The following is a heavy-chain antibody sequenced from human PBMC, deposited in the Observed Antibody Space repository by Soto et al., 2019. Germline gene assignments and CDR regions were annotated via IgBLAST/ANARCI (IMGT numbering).Heavy chain of an antibody. Sequence: SVKVSCKASGGTFSSYAISWVRQAPGQGLEWMGGIIPIFGTANYAQKFQGRVTITADESTSTAYMELSSLRSEDTAVYYCARASGYEDFGVVRYGMDVWGQGTTVTVSS. D-gene: IGHD3-3*01. V-gene: IGHV1-69*13. CDR1: GGTFSSYA. CDR3: ARASGYEDFGVVRYGMDV. J-gene: IGHJ6*02. CDR2: IIPIFGTA.